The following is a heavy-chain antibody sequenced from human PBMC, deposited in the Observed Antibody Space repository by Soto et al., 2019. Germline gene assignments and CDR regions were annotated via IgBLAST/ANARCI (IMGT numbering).Heavy chain of an antibody. J-gene: IGHJ4*02. V-gene: IGHV1-69*06. CDR2: IIPMFGTA. CDR3: ARSVGVTTLSYLDH. CDR1: GGTFSSYG. D-gene: IGHD1-26*01. Sequence: SVKVSCKASGGTFSSYGISWVRQAPGQGLEWMGGIIPMFGTATHTQNFQGRLTITADMSTSTAYMELSSLRSEDTAVYFCARSVGVTTLSYLDHWGQGTLVTVSS.